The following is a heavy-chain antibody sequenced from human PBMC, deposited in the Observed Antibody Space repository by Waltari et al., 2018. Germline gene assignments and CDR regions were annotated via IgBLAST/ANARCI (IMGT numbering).Heavy chain of an antibody. D-gene: IGHD2-8*02. J-gene: IGHJ6*02. CDR3: AREIEMTGGKFHFGLDL. V-gene: IGHV1-3*01. CDR1: GYTFISHA. Sequence: QVHLVQSGAEMRQPGASLNISCTTSGYTFISHAIHWVRQAPGQGLEWVGRINPDNGLTSYSENFEGRVIITMQTPANIIYMEGPSVTSEDTSVYFCAREIEMTGGKFHFGLDLWGQGTAVVVSS. CDR2: INPDNGLT.